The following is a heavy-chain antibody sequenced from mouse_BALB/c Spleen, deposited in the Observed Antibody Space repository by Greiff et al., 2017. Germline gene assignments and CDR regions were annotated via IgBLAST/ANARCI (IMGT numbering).Heavy chain of an antibody. V-gene: IGHV1-31*01. CDR1: GYSFTGYY. J-gene: IGHJ4*01. CDR2: INPYNGAT. Sequence: VQLQQSGPELVKPGASVKISCKASGYSFTGYYMHWVKQSHVKSLEWIGRINPYNGATSYNQNFKDKASLTVDKSSSTAYMELHSLTSEDSAVYYCARCRYDEGDYAMDYWGQGTSVTVSS. CDR3: ARCRYDEGDYAMDY. D-gene: IGHD2-14*01.